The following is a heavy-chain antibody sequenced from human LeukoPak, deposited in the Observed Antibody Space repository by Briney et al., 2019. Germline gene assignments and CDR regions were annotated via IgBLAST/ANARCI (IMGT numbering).Heavy chain of an antibody. CDR2: IYYSGST. J-gene: IGHJ5*02. Sequence: SQTLSLTCTVSGGSISSGDYYWSWIRQPPGKGLEWIGSIYYSGSTYYSPSLKSRVTISVDTSKNQFSLKLSSVTAADTAVYYCARRIRGATANRFDPWGQGTLVTVSS. V-gene: IGHV4-39*01. CDR1: GGSISSGDYY. D-gene: IGHD3-10*01. CDR3: ARRIRGATANRFDP.